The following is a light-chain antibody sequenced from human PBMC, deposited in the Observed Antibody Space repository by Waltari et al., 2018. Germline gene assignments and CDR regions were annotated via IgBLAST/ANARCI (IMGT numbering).Light chain of an antibody. CDR1: QSLLYSNGYNY. CDR3: MKPLDTPPN. J-gene: IGKJ1*01. V-gene: IGKV2-28*01. CDR2: IVS. Sequence: EIVMTQSPLSLSVTPGEPASISSRSSQSLLYSNGYNYLDWYLQMPGPSPQPVIYIVSYRASGVPDMFSGSGSGTDFTLKISRVEAEDVGIYYCMKPLDTPPNFGQGTKVEIK.